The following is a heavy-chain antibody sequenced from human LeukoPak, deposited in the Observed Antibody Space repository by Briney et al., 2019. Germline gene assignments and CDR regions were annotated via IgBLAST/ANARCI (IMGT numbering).Heavy chain of an antibody. Sequence: SETLSLTCTVSGGSISSYYWSWIRQPPGKELEWIGYIYSSGSTNYDPSLKSRVTISVDTSKNQFSLKLSSVTAADTAVYYCARLRGYYYGSGSYYFDYWGQGTLVTVSS. CDR1: GGSISSYY. CDR2: IYSSGST. D-gene: IGHD3-10*01. V-gene: IGHV4-59*08. J-gene: IGHJ4*02. CDR3: ARLRGYYYGSGSYYFDY.